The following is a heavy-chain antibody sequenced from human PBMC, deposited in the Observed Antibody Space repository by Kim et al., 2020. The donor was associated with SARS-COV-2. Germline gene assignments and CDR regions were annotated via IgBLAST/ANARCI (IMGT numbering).Heavy chain of an antibody. CDR1: GFTFDDYA. J-gene: IGHJ3*02. D-gene: IGHD3-3*01. CDR3: AKDKRPVVIIRAFDI. V-gene: IGHV3-43*02. Sequence: GGSLRLSCAASGFTFDDYAMHWVRQAPGKGLEWVSLISGDGGSTYYADSVKGRFTISRDNSKNSLYLQMNSLRTEDTALYYCAKDKRPVVIIRAFDIWGQGTMVTVSS. CDR2: ISGDGGST.